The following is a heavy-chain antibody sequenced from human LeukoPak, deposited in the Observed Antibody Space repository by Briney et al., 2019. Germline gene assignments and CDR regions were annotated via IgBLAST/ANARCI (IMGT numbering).Heavy chain of an antibody. CDR2: ISYDGSNK. V-gene: IGHV3-30*18. Sequence: PGRSLRLSCAASGFTFSSYGMHWVRQAPGKGLGWVAVISYDGSNKYYADSVKGRFTISRDNSKNTLYLQMNSLRAEDTAVYYCAKLMSPGGKLLWFGEVEYGMDVWGKGTTVTVSS. CDR1: GFTFSSYG. D-gene: IGHD3-10*01. CDR3: AKLMSPGGKLLWFGEVEYGMDV. J-gene: IGHJ6*04.